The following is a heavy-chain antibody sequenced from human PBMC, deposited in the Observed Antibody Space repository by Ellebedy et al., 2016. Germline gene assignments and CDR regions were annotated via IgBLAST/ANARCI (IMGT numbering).Heavy chain of an antibody. CDR3: ARDCSGGSCLDY. Sequence: SETLSLTXTVSGGSISSYYWSWIRQPPGKGLEWIGYIYYSGSTNYNPSLKSRVTISVDTFKNQFSLKLSSVTAADTAVYYCARDCSGGSCLDYWGQGTLVTVSS. V-gene: IGHV4-59*01. CDR2: IYYSGST. D-gene: IGHD2-15*01. J-gene: IGHJ4*02. CDR1: GGSISSYY.